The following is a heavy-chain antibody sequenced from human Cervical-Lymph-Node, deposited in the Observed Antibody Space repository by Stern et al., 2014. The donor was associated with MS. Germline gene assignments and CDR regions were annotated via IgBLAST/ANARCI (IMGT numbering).Heavy chain of an antibody. Sequence: VQLVESGAEVNKPGGSVGVSCKASGYTFTSYGISWVRQAPGQGLEWLGWISAYNGNTHYAQNLQDRITMTTYTSKSTAYMELRSLRSDDTAVYYCARGLLGSENAFDIWGQGTMVTVSS. V-gene: IGHV1-18*01. CDR1: GYTFTSYG. CDR2: ISAYNGNT. J-gene: IGHJ3*02. D-gene: IGHD2-15*01. CDR3: ARGLLGSENAFDI.